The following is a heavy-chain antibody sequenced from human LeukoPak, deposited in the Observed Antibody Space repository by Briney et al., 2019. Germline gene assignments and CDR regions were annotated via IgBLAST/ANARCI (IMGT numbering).Heavy chain of an antibody. CDR1: GFTFSSYA. D-gene: IGHD3-10*01. Sequence: GGSLRLSCAASGFTFSSYAMSWVRQAPGKGLEWVSVISGSGGSTYYADSVKGRFTISRDNSKITLYLQMNSLRAEDTAAYFCAKDFWALGGSIDSWGQGTLVTVSS. CDR2: ISGSGGST. J-gene: IGHJ4*02. CDR3: AKDFWALGGSIDS. V-gene: IGHV3-23*01.